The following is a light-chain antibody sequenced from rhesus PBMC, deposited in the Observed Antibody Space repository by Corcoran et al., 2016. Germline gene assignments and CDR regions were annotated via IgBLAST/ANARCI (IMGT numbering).Light chain of an antibody. V-gene: IGKV3-10*01. Sequence: QVILTQSPGTLSLSPGERATLSCRASQSVSSYLDWYQQKAGQAPRLLIYGASSSATGVADRLRGSGSGTDFTLTISSLEPEDVGVYHCYQYSSGWTVGQGTKVEIK. CDR2: GAS. CDR3: YQYSSGWT. CDR1: QSVSSY. J-gene: IGKJ1*01.